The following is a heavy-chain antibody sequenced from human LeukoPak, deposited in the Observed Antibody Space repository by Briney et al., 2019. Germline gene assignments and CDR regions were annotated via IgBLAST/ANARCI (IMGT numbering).Heavy chain of an antibody. D-gene: IGHD4-17*01. V-gene: IGHV3-30*03. CDR3: ARDRTGDSVCDC. CDR2: ILYDGRNK. Sequence: PGGSLRLSCEASGFTFSSYGMHWVRQAPGMGLEWVAVILYDGRNKYYTDSVKGRFTISRDDSKKTLYLQMNSLRAEDTAVYYCARDRTGDSVCDCWGQGTLVTVSS. J-gene: IGHJ4*02. CDR1: GFTFSSYG.